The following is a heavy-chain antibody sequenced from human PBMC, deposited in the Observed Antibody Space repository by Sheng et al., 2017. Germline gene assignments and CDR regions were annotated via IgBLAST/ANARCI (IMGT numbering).Heavy chain of an antibody. CDR3: ARGRWLHSRSYYFDS. Sequence: EVQLLESGGGLVQPGGSLRLSCAASGFTFSSYAMSWVRQAPGKGLEWVSYITTSGSMIKYADSVQGRFTISRDDAKNTLNLQMTGLRVDDTGVYYCARGRWLHSRSYYFDSWGQGTLVTVSS. V-gene: IGHV3-48*03. J-gene: IGHJ4*02. CDR1: GFTFSSYA. CDR2: ITTSGSMI. D-gene: IGHD3-10*01.